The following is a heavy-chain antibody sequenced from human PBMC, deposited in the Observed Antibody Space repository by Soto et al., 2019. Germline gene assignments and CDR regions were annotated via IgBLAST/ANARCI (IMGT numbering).Heavy chain of an antibody. Sequence: VHLVESGGGVVQPERSLTLSCAASGFTFSSYGMHWVRQAPGKGLEWVAVIWHDGMNKYYADSVRGRFTISRDNSKNTLYLQMNSLRAEDTAVYYCARDRGSDDPIDYWGQGTLVTVSS. CDR1: GFTFSSYG. CDR2: IWHDGMNK. J-gene: IGHJ4*02. V-gene: IGHV3-33*01. D-gene: IGHD3-10*01. CDR3: ARDRGSDDPIDY.